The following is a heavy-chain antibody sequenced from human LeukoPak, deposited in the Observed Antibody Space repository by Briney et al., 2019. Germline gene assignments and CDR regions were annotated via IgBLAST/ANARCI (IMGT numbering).Heavy chain of an antibody. Sequence: GGSLRLSCAASGFTFSSYXXXXXXQAPGXXXEWGGVXSYDGSNXXXAXSVKGRFXXXXXXXKNTLYLQMNSLRAEDTAVYYCANHFYNLAAWGQGTLVTVSS. CDR1: GFTFSSYX. CDR3: ANHFYNLAA. J-gene: IGHJ5*02. D-gene: IGHD1-14*01. V-gene: IGHV3-30*18. CDR2: XSYDGSNX.